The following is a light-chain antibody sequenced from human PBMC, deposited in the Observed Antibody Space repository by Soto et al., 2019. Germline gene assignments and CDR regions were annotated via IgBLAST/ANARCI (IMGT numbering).Light chain of an antibody. CDR1: QSVPKNY. CDR3: QQCSTSHLT. Sequence: EIVLTQSPGTLSLSPGERATLSCRASQSVPKNYLAWYQQKPGQAPRLLIHDASSRATGIPDRFSGSGSGTDFTLTISRLEPEDFAVYYCQQCSTSHLTFGGGTKVDIK. CDR2: DAS. J-gene: IGKJ4*01. V-gene: IGKV3-20*01.